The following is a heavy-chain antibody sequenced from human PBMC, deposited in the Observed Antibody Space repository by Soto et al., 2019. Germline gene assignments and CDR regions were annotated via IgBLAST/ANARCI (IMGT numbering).Heavy chain of an antibody. CDR2: MNPNSGNT. V-gene: IGHV1-8*01. J-gene: IGHJ6*03. CDR3: ARAGQHYDYIWGSYRYPRGDYYYYYMDV. Sequence: ASVKVSCKASGYTFTSYDINWVRQATGQGLEWMGWMNPNSGNTGYAQKFQGRVTMTRNTSISTAYMELSSLRSEDTAVYYCARAGQHYDYIWGSYRYPRGDYYYYYMDVWGKGTTVTVSS. D-gene: IGHD3-16*02. CDR1: GYTFTSYD.